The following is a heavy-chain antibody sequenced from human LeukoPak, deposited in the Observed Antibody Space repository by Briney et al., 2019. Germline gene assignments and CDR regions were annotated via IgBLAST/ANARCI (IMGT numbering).Heavy chain of an antibody. V-gene: IGHV3-23*01. CDR2: ISGSGGST. J-gene: IGHJ4*02. Sequence: GGSLRLSCAASGFTFSSYAMSWVRQAPGKGLEWVSAISGSGGSTYYADSVKGRFTISRDNSKNTLYLQMNSLRAEDTAVYYCAKDGRSRFLEWLYIGTHFDYWGQGTLVTVSS. D-gene: IGHD3-3*01. CDR3: AKDGRSRFLEWLYIGTHFDY. CDR1: GFTFSSYA.